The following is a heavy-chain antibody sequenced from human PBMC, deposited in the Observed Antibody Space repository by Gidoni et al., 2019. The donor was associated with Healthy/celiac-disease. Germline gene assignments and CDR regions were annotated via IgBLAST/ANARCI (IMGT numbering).Heavy chain of an antibody. V-gene: IGHV3-53*01. D-gene: IGHD7-27*01. CDR3: ARVWGGYFDY. Sequence: EVQLVESGGGLIQPGGYLRLSCAASGFTVSRNYMTWVRQASGKVLEWISVLYSGGSTYYADSVKGRFTISRDNSNNTLYLQMNGLRAEDTAVYYCARVWGGYFDYWGQGTLVTVSS. CDR1: GFTVSRNY. J-gene: IGHJ4*02. CDR2: LYSGGST.